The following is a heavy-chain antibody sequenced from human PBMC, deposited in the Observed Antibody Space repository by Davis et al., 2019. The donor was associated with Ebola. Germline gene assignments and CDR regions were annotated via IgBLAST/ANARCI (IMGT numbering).Heavy chain of an antibody. CDR1: GGSISSYY. D-gene: IGHD3-3*01. Sequence: MPSETLSLTCTVSGGSISSYYWSWIRQPPGKGLEWIGEINHSGSTNYNPSLKSRVTISVDTSKNQFSLKLSSVTAADTAVYYCARVAHYDFWSGYWGGMDVWGQGTTVTVSS. J-gene: IGHJ6*02. CDR2: INHSGST. CDR3: ARVAHYDFWSGYWGGMDV. V-gene: IGHV4-34*01.